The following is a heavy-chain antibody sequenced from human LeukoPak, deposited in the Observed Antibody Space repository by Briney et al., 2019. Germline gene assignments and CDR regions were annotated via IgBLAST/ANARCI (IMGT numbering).Heavy chain of an antibody. CDR2: ISSGSTYL. J-gene: IGHJ4*02. V-gene: IGHV3-21*01. CDR3: ANHNGVGYTSGWGQFDG. D-gene: IGHD6-19*01. Sequence: GESLRLSCAASGFILSDYSMSWVRQAPGKGLEWVACISSGSTYLYYADSVKGRFTISRGNAERSLYLLMNSLRDDDTAVYYCANHNGVGYTSGWGQFDGWGQGTLVTVSS. CDR1: GFILSDYS.